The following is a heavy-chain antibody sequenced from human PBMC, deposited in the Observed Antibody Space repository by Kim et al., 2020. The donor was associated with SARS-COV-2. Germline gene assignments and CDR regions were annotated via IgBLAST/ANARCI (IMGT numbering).Heavy chain of an antibody. J-gene: IGHJ4*02. V-gene: IGHV1-3*01. CDR3: ARGPYSSSLPIDY. D-gene: IGHD6-6*01. Sequence: SQKFQGRVTITRDTSASTAYMELSSLRSEDTAVYYCARGPYSSSLPIDYWGQGTLVTVSS.